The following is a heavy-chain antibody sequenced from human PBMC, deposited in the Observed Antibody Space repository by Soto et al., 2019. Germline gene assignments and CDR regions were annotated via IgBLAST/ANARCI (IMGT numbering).Heavy chain of an antibody. Sequence: GGSLRLSCAVSGLMFEDYAMQWVRQAPGKGLEWVSGINWNGINKGYADSVQGRFTISRNNAKKSLYLQMDYLRPEDTAFYFCAKDADRLGELWGYFQNWGQGTLVTVSS. CDR2: INWNGINK. CDR1: GLMFEDYA. CDR3: AKDADRLGELWGYFQN. J-gene: IGHJ1*01. D-gene: IGHD3-16*01. V-gene: IGHV3-9*01.